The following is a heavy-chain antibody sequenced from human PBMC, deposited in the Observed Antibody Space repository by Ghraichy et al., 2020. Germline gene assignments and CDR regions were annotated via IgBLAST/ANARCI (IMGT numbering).Heavy chain of an antibody. D-gene: IGHD3-22*01. CDR3: ARGSSGYYYVTT. J-gene: IGHJ5*02. CDR1: GGSISSGGYS. CDR2: IYHSGST. V-gene: IGHV4-30-2*01. Sequence: LRLSCAVSGGSISSGGYSWSWIRQPPGKGLEWIGYIYHSGSTYYNPSLKSRVTISVDRSKNQFSLKLSSVTAADTAVYYCARGSSGYYYVTTWGQGTLVTVSS.